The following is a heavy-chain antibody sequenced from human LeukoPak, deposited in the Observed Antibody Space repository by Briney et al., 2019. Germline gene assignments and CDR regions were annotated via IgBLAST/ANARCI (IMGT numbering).Heavy chain of an antibody. CDR3: ARAYMWVKTNWFDP. J-gene: IGHJ5*02. CDR1: GDSISSYY. Sequence: SETLSLTCTVSGDSISSYYWSWIRQPPGKGLEWIGEINHSGSTNYNPSLKSRVTISVDTSKNQFSLKLSSVTAADTAVYYCARAYMWVKTNWFDPWGQGTLVTVSS. CDR2: INHSGST. V-gene: IGHV4-34*01. D-gene: IGHD3-16*01.